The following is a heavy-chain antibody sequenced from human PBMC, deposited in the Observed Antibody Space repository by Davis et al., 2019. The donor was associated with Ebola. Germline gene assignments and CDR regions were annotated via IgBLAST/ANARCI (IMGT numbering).Heavy chain of an antibody. CDR1: GGSISSGDHF. Sequence: SETLSLTCSVSGGSISSGDHFWSWFRQPPGRGPEWIGYIFYTGSTYYNPSLNSRVTISVDTSKNQFSLNLSSVTAADTAVYYCARTFCEDRSGYSSDYWGQGILVTVSS. J-gene: IGHJ4*02. CDR2: IFYTGST. V-gene: IGHV4-30-4*01. D-gene: IGHD3-22*01. CDR3: ARTFCEDRSGYSSDY.